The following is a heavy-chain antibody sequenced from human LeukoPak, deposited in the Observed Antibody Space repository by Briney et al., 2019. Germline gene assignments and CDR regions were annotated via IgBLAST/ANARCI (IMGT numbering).Heavy chain of an antibody. Sequence: SVKVSCKASGGTFSSYAISWVRQAPGQGLEWMGGIIPIFGTANYAQKFQGRVTITADESTSTAYMELSSLRSEDTAVYYCARSGEVVPAARPTRSYYYGMDVWGKGTTVTVSS. CDR2: IIPIFGTA. CDR1: GGTFSSYA. V-gene: IGHV1-69*13. J-gene: IGHJ6*04. CDR3: ARSGEVVPAARPTRSYYYGMDV. D-gene: IGHD2-2*01.